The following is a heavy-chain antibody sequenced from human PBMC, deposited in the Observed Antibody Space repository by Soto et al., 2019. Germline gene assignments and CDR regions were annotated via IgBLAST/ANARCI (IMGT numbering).Heavy chain of an antibody. D-gene: IGHD4-17*01. V-gene: IGHV4-30-2*01. Sequence: PSETLSLTCAVSGGSISSGGYSWSWIRQPPGKGLEWIGYIYHSGSTYYNPSLKSRVTISVDRSKNQFSLKLSSVTAADTAVYYCARGNYGGNRPRGFQHWGQGTLVTVSS. CDR1: GGSISSGGYS. CDR3: ARGNYGGNRPRGFQH. J-gene: IGHJ1*01. CDR2: IYHSGST.